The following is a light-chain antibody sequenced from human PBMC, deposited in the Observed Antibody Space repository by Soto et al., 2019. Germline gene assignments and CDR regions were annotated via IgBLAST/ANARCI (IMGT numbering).Light chain of an antibody. J-gene: IGLJ2*01. CDR2: GNS. Sequence: QSLLTQPPSVSGAPGQRGTISCTGSSSNIGAGYDVHWYQQLPGTAPKLLIYGNSNRPSGVPDRFSGSKSGTSASLAITGLQAEDEADYYCQSYDSSLSGSVFGGGTKVTVL. CDR1: SSNIGAGYD. V-gene: IGLV1-40*01. CDR3: QSYDSSLSGSV.